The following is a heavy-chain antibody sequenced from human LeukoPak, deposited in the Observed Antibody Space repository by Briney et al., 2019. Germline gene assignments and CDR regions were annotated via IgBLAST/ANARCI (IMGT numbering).Heavy chain of an antibody. D-gene: IGHD2-15*01. J-gene: IGHJ5*02. CDR1: GFTFSTYG. Sequence: GRPLRLSCAASGFTFSTYGMHWVRQAPGKGLEWVAVIWFDGINKYYADSVKGRFTISRDNSYNTLYLQMNSLRVEDTAVYYCAKVFSPAATWFDPWGQGTLVTVSS. V-gene: IGHV3-33*06. CDR3: AKVFSPAATWFDP. CDR2: IWFDGINK.